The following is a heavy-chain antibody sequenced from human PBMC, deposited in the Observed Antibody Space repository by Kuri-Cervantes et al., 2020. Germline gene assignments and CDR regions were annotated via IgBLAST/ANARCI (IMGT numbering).Heavy chain of an antibody. V-gene: IGHV1-46*01. J-gene: IGHJ3*02. CDR3: ARDSVSMDYGDEEDAFDI. CDR1: GYTFTSYY. Sequence: ASVKVSCKASGYTFTSYYMHWVRQAPGQGLEWMGIINPSGGSTSYAQKFQGRVTMTRDTSTSTVYMELSSLRSEDTAVYYCARDSVSMDYGDEEDAFDIWGQGTMVTVS. D-gene: IGHD4-17*01. CDR2: INPSGGST.